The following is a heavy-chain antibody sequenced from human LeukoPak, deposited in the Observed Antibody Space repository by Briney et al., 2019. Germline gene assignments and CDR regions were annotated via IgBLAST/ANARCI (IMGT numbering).Heavy chain of an antibody. J-gene: IGHJ5*02. V-gene: IGHV1-18*01. D-gene: IGHD2-2*02. CDR2: ISAYNGNT. CDR3: ARDRCSSTSCYRPYNWFDP. CDR1: GYTFTSYG. Sequence: ASVKVSCKASGYTFTSYGISWVRQAPGQGLEWMGWISAYNGNTNYAQKLQGRVTMTTDTSTSTAYMELRSLRSDDTAVYYCARDRCSSTSCYRPYNWFDPWGQGTLVTASS.